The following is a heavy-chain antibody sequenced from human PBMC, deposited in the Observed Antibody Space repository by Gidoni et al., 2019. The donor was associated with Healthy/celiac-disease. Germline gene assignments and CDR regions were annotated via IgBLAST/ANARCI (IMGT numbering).Heavy chain of an antibody. D-gene: IGHD4-17*01. CDR1: GFTFSRYG. J-gene: IGHJ5*02. V-gene: IGHV3-33*01. CDR3: AREPSDYGDYVGWFDP. CDR2: IWYDGSNK. Sequence: VQLVESGGGVVQPGRSLRLSCAAPGFTFSRYGMHWVRQAPGKGLEWVAVIWYDGSNKYYADSVKGRFTISRDNSKNTLYLQMNSLRAEDTAVYYCAREPSDYGDYVGWFDPWGQGTLVTVSS.